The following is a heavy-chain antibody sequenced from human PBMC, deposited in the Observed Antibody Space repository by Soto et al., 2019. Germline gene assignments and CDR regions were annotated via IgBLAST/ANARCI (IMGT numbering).Heavy chain of an antibody. Sequence: QVQLQESGPGLVKPSETLSLSCTVSGGSISSYYWSWIRPPAGKGLEWIGRIFTSGSTNYNPSLKSRGTMSVDTSKNQVSLRLSSVTASDTAVYYCARDNTARHNWFDPWGQGSQVTVSS. D-gene: IGHD2-2*02. J-gene: IGHJ5*02. CDR1: GGSISSYY. CDR3: ARDNTARHNWFDP. V-gene: IGHV4-4*07. CDR2: IFTSGST.